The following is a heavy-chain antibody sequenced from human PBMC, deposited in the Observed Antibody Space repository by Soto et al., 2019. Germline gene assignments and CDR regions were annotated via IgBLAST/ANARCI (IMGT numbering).Heavy chain of an antibody. CDR2: IIPIFGTA. CDR3: ARAGYSYGYSLDF. J-gene: IGHJ4*02. Sequence: SVKVSCKASGGTFSSYAISWVRQAPGQGLEWMGGIIPIFGTANYAQKFQGRVTITADESTSTAYMELSSLRSEDTAVYYCARAGYSYGYSLDFWGQGTLVTVSS. V-gene: IGHV1-69*13. CDR1: GGTFSSYA. D-gene: IGHD5-18*01.